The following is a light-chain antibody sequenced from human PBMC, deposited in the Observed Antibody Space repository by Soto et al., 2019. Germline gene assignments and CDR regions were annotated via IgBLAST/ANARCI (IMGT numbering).Light chain of an antibody. V-gene: IGKV3-11*01. Sequence: EIVLTQSPATLSLSPGERATLSCRASQSVSSYLAWYQQKPGQAPRLLIYDASNRATGIPARFSGSGSGTGVTLTISSLEPKDLAVYYCQQRSNWPPGFTFGPGTKVDIK. CDR2: DAS. CDR1: QSVSSY. CDR3: QQRSNWPPGFT. J-gene: IGKJ3*01.